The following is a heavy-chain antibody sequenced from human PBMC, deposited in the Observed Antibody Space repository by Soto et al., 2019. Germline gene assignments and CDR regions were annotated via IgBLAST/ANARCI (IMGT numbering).Heavy chain of an antibody. D-gene: IGHD7-27*01. J-gene: IGHJ4*02. Sequence: QVQLQESGPGLVKPSQTLSLTCTVSGGSISSGDYYWSWIRQPPGKGLEWIGYIYYSGSTYYNPSLKSRVXXSXDXHKNQFSLKLSSVTAADTAVYYCARLYGGQLGDFDYWGQGTLVTVSS. V-gene: IGHV4-30-4*01. CDR3: ARLYGGQLGDFDY. CDR2: IYYSGST. CDR1: GGSISSGDYY.